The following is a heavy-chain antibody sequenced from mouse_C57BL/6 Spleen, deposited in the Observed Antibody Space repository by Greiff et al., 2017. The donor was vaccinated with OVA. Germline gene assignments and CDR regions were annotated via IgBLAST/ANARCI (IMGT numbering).Heavy chain of an antibody. V-gene: IGHV3-6*01. D-gene: IGHD1-1*01. CDR1: GYSITSGYY. CDR2: ISYDGSN. CDR3: ARGDYGSIEGFAY. J-gene: IGHJ3*01. Sequence: EVKLMESGPGLVKPSQSLSLTCSVTGYSITSGYYWNWIRQFPGNKLEWMGYISYDGSNNYNPSLQNRTSITRDTSKNQFFLKLNSVTAEDTATYYCARGDYGSIEGFAYWGQGTLVTVSA.